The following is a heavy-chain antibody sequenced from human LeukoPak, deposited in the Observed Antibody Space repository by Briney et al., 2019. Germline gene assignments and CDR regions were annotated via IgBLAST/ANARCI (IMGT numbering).Heavy chain of an antibody. CDR2: MSSDGNAI. CDR3: ARGEKGSSGWPNWFDP. D-gene: IGHD6-19*01. V-gene: IGHV3-30-3*01. J-gene: IGHJ5*02. Sequence: GRSLRLSCAASGFTFTAYLVHWVRQAPGKGLEWVAVMSSDGNAIFYADSVKGRFTISRDNSKNTLYLQMNSLRAEDTAVYYCARGEKGSSGWPNWFDPWGQGALVTVSS. CDR1: GFTFTAYL.